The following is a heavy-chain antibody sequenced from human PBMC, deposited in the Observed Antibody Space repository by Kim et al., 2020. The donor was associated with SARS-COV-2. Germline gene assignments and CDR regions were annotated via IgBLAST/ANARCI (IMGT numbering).Heavy chain of an antibody. Sequence: GGSLRLSCAASGFTFSSYAMSWVRQAPGKGLEWVSSISNSGGGTFYADSVKGHFTISRDNSKNTLYLQMNSLRAEDTALYYCALIMSSVLYWGQGTLVTVSS. V-gene: IGHV3-23*01. CDR2: ISNSGGGT. D-gene: IGHD2-8*01. CDR3: ALIMSSVLY. J-gene: IGHJ4*02. CDR1: GFTFSSYA.